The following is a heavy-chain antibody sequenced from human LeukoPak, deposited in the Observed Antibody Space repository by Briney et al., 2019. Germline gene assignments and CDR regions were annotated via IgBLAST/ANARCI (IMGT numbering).Heavy chain of an antibody. V-gene: IGHV3-23*01. CDR1: GFSFDTYA. CDR3: TLGALYSSNWYGDY. CDR2: ISGDGGST. D-gene: IGHD6-13*01. J-gene: IGHJ4*02. Sequence: PGGSLRLSCAASGFSFDTYAMTWVRQAPGKGLEWVSGISGDGGSTYYAVSVKGRFTISRDNSKNTLYLQMNGLRPDDTAVYYCTLGALYSSNWYGDYWGQGTLVTVSS.